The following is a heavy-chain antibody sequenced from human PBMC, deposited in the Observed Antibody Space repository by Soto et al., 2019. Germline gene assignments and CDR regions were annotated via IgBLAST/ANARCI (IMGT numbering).Heavy chain of an antibody. V-gene: IGHV1-18*04. D-gene: IGHD4-17*01. CDR3: ARVLNDYGDFWEAVWSFDL. CDR2: ISAYNGNT. Sequence: GASVKVSCKASGYTFTSYGISWVRQAPGQGLEWMGWISAYNGNTNYAQKLQGRVTMTTDTSTSTAYMELRSLRSDDTAVYYCARVLNDYGDFWEAVWSFDLWGRGTLVTVSS. CDR1: GYTFTSYG. J-gene: IGHJ2*01.